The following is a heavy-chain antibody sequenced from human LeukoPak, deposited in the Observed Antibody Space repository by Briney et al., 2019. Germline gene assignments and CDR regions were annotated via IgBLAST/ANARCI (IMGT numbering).Heavy chain of an antibody. CDR3: AKEGRIAAGTGDYFDY. J-gene: IGHJ4*02. Sequence: PGGSLRLSCAASGFTFSSYAMSWVRQAPGKGLEGVSGISANGDTTNYADSVKGRFTSSRDNSKNTVFLQMNSLRADDTAVYYCAKEGRIAAGTGDYFDYWGQGTLVTVSS. D-gene: IGHD6-13*01. V-gene: IGHV3-23*01. CDR2: ISANGDTT. CDR1: GFTFSSYA.